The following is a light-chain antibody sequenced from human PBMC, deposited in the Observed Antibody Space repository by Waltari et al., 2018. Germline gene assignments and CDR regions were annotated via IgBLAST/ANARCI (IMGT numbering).Light chain of an antibody. J-gene: IGLJ2*01. CDR3: NSRDSSGLHVL. CDR1: SLKTYY. V-gene: IGLV3-19*01. CDR2: RQN. Sequence: SSELTQDPAVSVALGRTVRITCQGDSLKTYYSSWYQKKPGQAPVLVIYRQNNRPSGIPDRFSGSTSADTASLTITGAQAEDEADYYCNSRDSSGLHVLFGGGTKVTV.